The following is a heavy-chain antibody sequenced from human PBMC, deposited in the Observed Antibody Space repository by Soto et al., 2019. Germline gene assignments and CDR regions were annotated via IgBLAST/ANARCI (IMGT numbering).Heavy chain of an antibody. V-gene: IGHV3-53*01. Sequence: GALRLSCAASGFTVSSNYMSWVRQAPGKGLEWVSVIYSGGSTYYADSVKGRFTISRDNSKNTLYLQMNSLRAEDTAVYYCAREAAAKKGYYYYGMDVWGQGTTVTVSS. D-gene: IGHD6-13*01. CDR3: AREAAAKKGYYYYGMDV. CDR2: IYSGGST. CDR1: GFTVSSNY. J-gene: IGHJ6*02.